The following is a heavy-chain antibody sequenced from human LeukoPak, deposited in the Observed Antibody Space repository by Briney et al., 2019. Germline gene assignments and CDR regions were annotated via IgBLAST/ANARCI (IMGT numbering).Heavy chain of an antibody. V-gene: IGHV3-74*01. CDR1: GFTFSSYW. CDR2: VNTDGSST. CDR3: ASPGTTVTTRNAFDI. J-gene: IGHJ3*02. D-gene: IGHD4-17*01. Sequence: PGRSLRLSCAASGFTFSSYWMHWVRQAPGKGLVWVSRVNTDGSSTNYADSVKGRFTISRDNARNTLYLQMNSLRAEDTAVYYCASPGTTVTTRNAFDIWGQGTMVTVSS.